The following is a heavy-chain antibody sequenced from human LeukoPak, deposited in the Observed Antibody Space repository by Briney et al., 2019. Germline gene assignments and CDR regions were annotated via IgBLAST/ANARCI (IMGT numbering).Heavy chain of an antibody. CDR3: ARLRRNSDRSDFFYYYDH. CDR1: GFTFSSYW. Sequence: PGESLRLSCAASGFTFSSYWMHWVRQPPGKGLVWVSRIKSDGSTNYADSVKGRFTISRDNAKNTVSPQLNSLRAEDTAVYYCARLRRNSDRSDFFYYYDHWGRGTLVTVSS. J-gene: IGHJ4*02. V-gene: IGHV3-74*01. CDR2: IKSDGST. D-gene: IGHD3-22*01.